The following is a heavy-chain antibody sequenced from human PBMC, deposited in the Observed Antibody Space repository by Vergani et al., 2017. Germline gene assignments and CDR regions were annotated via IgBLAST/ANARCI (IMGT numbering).Heavy chain of an antibody. J-gene: IGHJ4*02. V-gene: IGHV3-30*02. D-gene: IGHD6-19*01. Sequence: QVQLVESGGGVVQPGRSLRLSCAASGFTFSSYGMHWVRQAPGKGLEWVAFIRYDGSNKYYADSVKGRFTISRDNSKNTLYLQMNSLRAEDTAVYYCAKDFSSGLGDYFDYWGQGTLVTVSS. CDR3: AKDFSSGLGDYFDY. CDR1: GFTFSSYG. CDR2: IRYDGSNK.